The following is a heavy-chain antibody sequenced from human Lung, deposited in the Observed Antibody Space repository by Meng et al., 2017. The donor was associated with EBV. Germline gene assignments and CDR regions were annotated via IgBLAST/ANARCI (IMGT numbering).Heavy chain of an antibody. CDR1: GGSISRSNW. CDR3: ARVGYYYDRSGPYAAAFDN. Sequence: GQLQESGPGLAKPSGTLSLTCTVSGGSISRSNWWRWGRQSPQKGLEWIGEIYHSGTTNYNPSLKSRVTILVDKSKTQFSLKLSSVTAADTAVYYCARVGYYYDRSGPYAAAFDNWGQGTLVTVSS. V-gene: IGHV4-4*02. J-gene: IGHJ4*02. D-gene: IGHD3-22*01. CDR2: IYHSGTT.